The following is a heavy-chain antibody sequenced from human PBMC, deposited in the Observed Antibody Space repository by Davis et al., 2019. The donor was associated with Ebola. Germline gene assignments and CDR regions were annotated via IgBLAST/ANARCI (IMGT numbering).Heavy chain of an antibody. D-gene: IGHD2-15*01. CDR3: ARGVVPGNWFDP. J-gene: IGHJ5*02. CDR2: INPNSGGT. V-gene: IGHV1-2*04. Sequence: AASVKVSCKASGYTFTGYYMHWVRQAPGQGLEWMGWINPNSGGTNYAQKFQGWVTMTRDTSISTAYMELSRRRSDDTAVYYCARGVVPGNWFDPWGQGTLVTVSS. CDR1: GYTFTGYY.